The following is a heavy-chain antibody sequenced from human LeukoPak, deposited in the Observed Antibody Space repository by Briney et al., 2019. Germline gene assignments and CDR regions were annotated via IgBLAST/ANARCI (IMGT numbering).Heavy chain of an antibody. CDR2: IYSGGST. CDR3: ARDLDYYDSSGYYTV. D-gene: IGHD3-22*01. V-gene: IGHV3-53*01. Sequence: GGSLRLSCAASGFTVSSNYMSWVRQAPGKGLEWVSVIYSGGSTYYADSVKGRFTISRDNSKNTLYLQMNRLRAEDTAVYYCARDLDYYDSSGYYTVWGQGTMVTVSS. J-gene: IGHJ3*01. CDR1: GFTVSSNY.